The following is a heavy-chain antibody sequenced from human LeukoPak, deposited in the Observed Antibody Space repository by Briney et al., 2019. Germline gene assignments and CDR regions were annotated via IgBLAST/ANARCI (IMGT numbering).Heavy chain of an antibody. CDR1: GFTFNSYW. Sequence: GGSLRLSCAASGFTFNSYWMSWVRQAPGKGLEWVANIKQDGSEKYYVDSVKGRFTISRDNSKNTLYLQMNSLRAEDTAVYYCAKDRVAYYYDSSGYYRDPFDYWGQGTLVTVSS. J-gene: IGHJ4*02. D-gene: IGHD3-22*01. CDR2: IKQDGSEK. V-gene: IGHV3-7*03. CDR3: AKDRVAYYYDSSGYYRDPFDY.